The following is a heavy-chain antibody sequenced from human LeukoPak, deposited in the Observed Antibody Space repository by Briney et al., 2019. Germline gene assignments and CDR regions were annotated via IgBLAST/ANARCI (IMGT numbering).Heavy chain of an antibody. CDR1: GFDFTAYY. J-gene: IGHJ6*03. Sequence: GASVKVSCKASGFDFTAYYIHWVRQAPGQGLQWMGWINPKSGGTNSAQKFKGRISITSDMPTNTVFMELSRLTSDDTAVYYCARDRSGGYFIMDVWGKGTTVTVSS. V-gene: IGHV1-2*02. CDR2: INPKSGGT. CDR3: ARDRSGGYFIMDV. D-gene: IGHD5-18*01.